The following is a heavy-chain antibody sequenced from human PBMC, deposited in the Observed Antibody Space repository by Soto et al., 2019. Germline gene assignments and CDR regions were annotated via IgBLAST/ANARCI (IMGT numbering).Heavy chain of an antibody. Sequence: EVQLVESGGGLVQPGGSLRLSCAASGFTVSSNYMSWVRQAPGKGLEWVSVIYSGGSTYYADSVKGRFTISRDNSKNTLYLQMNSLRAEDTAVYYCARDGCGGDCQHTFDYWGQGTLVTVSS. CDR1: GFTVSSNY. CDR3: ARDGCGGDCQHTFDY. V-gene: IGHV3-66*01. CDR2: IYSGGST. J-gene: IGHJ4*02. D-gene: IGHD2-21*02.